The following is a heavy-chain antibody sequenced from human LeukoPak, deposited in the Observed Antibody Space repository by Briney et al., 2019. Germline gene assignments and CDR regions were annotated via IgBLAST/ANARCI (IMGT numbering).Heavy chain of an antibody. V-gene: IGHV4-34*01. CDR1: GGSFSGYY. CDR3: ARHYYGDYPNLYYFDY. CDR2: INHSGST. Sequence: PSETLSLTCAVYGGSFSGYYWSWIRQPPGKGLEWIGEINHSGSTNYNPSLKSRVTISVDTSKNQFSLKLSSVTAADTAVYYCARHYYGDYPNLYYFDYWGQGSLVTVFS. D-gene: IGHD4-17*01. J-gene: IGHJ4*02.